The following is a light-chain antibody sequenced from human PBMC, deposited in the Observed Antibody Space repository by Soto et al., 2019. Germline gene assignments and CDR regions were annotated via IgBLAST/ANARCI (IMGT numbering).Light chain of an antibody. Sequence: EIVLTQSPGTLSLSPGESATLSCRVSQSVTGAKFAWYQQRPGQAPRLLVYGASTRATGILYRFSGCGSWTEFTLTISSLQSEDFAVYYCQQSSKWPRTFGQGTKVDI. V-gene: IGKV3-20*01. CDR1: QSVTGAK. CDR2: GAS. J-gene: IGKJ1*01. CDR3: QQSSKWPRT.